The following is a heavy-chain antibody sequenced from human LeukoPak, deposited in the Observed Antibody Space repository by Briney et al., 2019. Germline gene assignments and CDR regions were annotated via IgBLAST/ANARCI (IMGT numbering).Heavy chain of an antibody. J-gene: IGHJ4*02. CDR3: ARGSQWLVRGGSRY. D-gene: IGHD6-19*01. V-gene: IGHV4-34*01. Sequence: SETLSLTCAVYGGSFSGYYWSWIRQPPGKGLEWIGEINHSGSTNYNPSLKSRVTIPVDTSKNQFSLKLSSVTAADTAVYYCARGSQWLVRGGSRYWGQGTLVTVSS. CDR1: GGSFSGYY. CDR2: INHSGST.